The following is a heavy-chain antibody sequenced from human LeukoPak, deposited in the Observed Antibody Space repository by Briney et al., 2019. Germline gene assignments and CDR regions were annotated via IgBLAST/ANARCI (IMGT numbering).Heavy chain of an antibody. J-gene: IGHJ6*03. D-gene: IGHD6-13*01. CDR3: ARGIEAAGRGYYYMDV. CDR2: IIPIHGRA. V-gene: IGHV1-69*02. CDR1: GGTFSSYT. Sequence: SVKVSCKASGGTFSSYTISWVRQAPGQGLEGMGRIIPIHGRANYAEKFQGRITISAGKSRSTAYMELSRLRSEDTAVYYCARGIEAAGRGYYYMDVWGKGTTVTVSS.